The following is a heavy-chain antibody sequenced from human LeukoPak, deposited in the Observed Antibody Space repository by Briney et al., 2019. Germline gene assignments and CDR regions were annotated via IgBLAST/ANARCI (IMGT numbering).Heavy chain of an antibody. CDR1: GFTFSSYW. CDR2: IKQDGSEK. CDR3: ARDLRTDSFFSPFDY. V-gene: IGHV3-7*01. J-gene: IGHJ4*02. D-gene: IGHD3/OR15-3a*01. Sequence: PGGSLILSCAASGFTFSSYWMSWVRQAPGKGLEWVASIKQDGSEKYYVDSVKGRFTISRDNAKNSLYLQMNSLRAEDTAVYYCARDLRTDSFFSPFDYWGRGTLVTVSS.